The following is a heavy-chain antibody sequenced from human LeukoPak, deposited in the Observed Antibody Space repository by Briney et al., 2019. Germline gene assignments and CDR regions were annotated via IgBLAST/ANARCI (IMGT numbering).Heavy chain of an antibody. CDR3: AKGDVDTYYYYYYYMDV. J-gene: IGHJ6*03. CDR2: ISGSGGST. Sequence: GGSLRLFCAASGFTFSSYAMSWVRQAPGKGLEWVSAISGSGGSTYYADSVKGRFTISRDNSKNTLYLQMNSLRAEDTAVYYCAKGDVDTYYYYYYYMDVWGKGTTVTVSS. D-gene: IGHD5-18*01. CDR1: GFTFSSYA. V-gene: IGHV3-23*01.